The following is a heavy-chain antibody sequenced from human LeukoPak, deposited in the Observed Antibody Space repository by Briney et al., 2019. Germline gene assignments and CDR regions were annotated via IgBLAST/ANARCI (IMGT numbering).Heavy chain of an antibody. J-gene: IGHJ6*02. CDR1: EFTLNSNA. V-gene: IGHV3-23*01. CDR3: GRTDGMDV. Sequence: GGSLRLSCAASEFTLNSNAMSWVRQAAGKGLEWVSTITSSGSGTYYAHPVKGRFTVSRDNSKNTLYLQMNSLRDEDTAVYYCGRTDGMDVWGQGTTVTVSS. CDR2: ITSSGSGT.